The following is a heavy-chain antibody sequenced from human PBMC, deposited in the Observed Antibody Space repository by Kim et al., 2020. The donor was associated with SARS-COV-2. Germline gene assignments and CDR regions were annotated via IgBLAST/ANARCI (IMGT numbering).Heavy chain of an antibody. CDR3: ARSDRYFDWFGDY. D-gene: IGHD3-9*01. V-gene: IGHV1-46*01. Sequence: YAQKCQGRVTMTRDTSTSTVYMELSILRSEDTAVYYCARSDRYFDWFGDYWGQGTLVTVSS. J-gene: IGHJ4*02.